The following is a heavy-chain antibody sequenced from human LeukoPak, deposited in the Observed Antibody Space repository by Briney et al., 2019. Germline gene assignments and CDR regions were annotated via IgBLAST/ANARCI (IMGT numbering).Heavy chain of an antibody. V-gene: IGHV3-11*03. CDR1: GFTFSNYY. CDR2: ISGSSSYT. Sequence: GSLRLSCAASGFTFSNYYMSRIRQAPGKGLEWVSYISGSSSYTNYADSVKGRFTISRDNAKNSLYLQMNSLRAEDTAVYYCARHKHRSGCDYWGQGTLVTVSS. D-gene: IGHD6-19*01. CDR3: ARHKHRSGCDY. J-gene: IGHJ4*02.